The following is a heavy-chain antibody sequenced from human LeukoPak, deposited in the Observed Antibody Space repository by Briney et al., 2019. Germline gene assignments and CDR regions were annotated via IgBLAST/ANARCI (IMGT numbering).Heavy chain of an antibody. CDR2: INPSGGST. D-gene: IGHD3-10*01. CDR3: ARDDGEGSTPD. Sequence: ASVKDSCKASGYTFTSYYMHWVRQAPGQGLEWMGIINPSGGSTNYAQKFQGRVTMTRDTSTSTVYMELSSLRSEDTAVYYCARDDGEGSTPDWGQGTLVTVSS. V-gene: IGHV1-46*01. CDR1: GYTFTSYY. J-gene: IGHJ4*02.